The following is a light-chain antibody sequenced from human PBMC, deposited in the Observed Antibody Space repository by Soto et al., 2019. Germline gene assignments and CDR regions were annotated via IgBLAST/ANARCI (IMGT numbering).Light chain of an antibody. CDR3: QQHDNSPWM. J-gene: IGKJ1*01. CDR2: GAS. CDR1: QSVSNTY. V-gene: IGKV3-20*01. Sequence: EVVLTQSPGTLSLSPGARATLSCRASQSVSNTYVAWYQHIPGQTPRLLIYGASNRATGIPDRFSGSLSGTDGTITISRLEPEDGEVYDGQQHDNSPWMFGQGTKVDIK.